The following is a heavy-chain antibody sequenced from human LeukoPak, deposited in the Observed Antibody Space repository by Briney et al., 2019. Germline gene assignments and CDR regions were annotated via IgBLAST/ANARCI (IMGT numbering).Heavy chain of an antibody. J-gene: IGHJ4*02. CDR1: GFTFSDYC. D-gene: IGHD6-13*01. V-gene: IGHV3-11*05. CDR2: ISSSSSYT. Sequence: PGGSLRLSCAASGFTFSDYCMSWIRQAPGKGLEWVSYISSSSSYTNYADSVKGRFTISRDNAKNSLYLQMNSLRAEDTAVYYCARVPRAIAAAGTDYFDYWGQGTLVTVSS. CDR3: ARVPRAIAAAGTDYFDY.